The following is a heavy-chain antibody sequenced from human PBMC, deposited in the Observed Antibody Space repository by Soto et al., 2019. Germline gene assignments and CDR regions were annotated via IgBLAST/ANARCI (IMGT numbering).Heavy chain of an antibody. V-gene: IGHV4-34*01. D-gene: IGHD1-1*01. CDR3: ARVERGTATTVVDAFDI. CDR2: MSHSGGT. J-gene: IGHJ3*02. CDR1: GASVSSGSCY. Sequence: QVQLQQWGAGLLKPSESLSLTCAVYGASVSSGSCYWSWIRQPPGKGLEWIGEMSHSGGTHFNPSLKSRVTISVDTSKNQFSLKMSSVTAADTALYYCARVERGTATTVVDAFDIWGPGTMVTVSS.